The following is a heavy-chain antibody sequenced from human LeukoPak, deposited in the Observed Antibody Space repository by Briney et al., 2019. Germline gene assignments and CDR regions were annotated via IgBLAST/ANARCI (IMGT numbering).Heavy chain of an antibody. J-gene: IGHJ4*02. D-gene: IGHD6-13*01. V-gene: IGHV1-69*13. Sequence: SVKVSCKASGGTFISYAISWVRQAPGQGLEWMGGIIPIFGTANYAQKFQGRVTITADESTSTAYMELSSLRSEDTAVYYCARPAGIAAAAFDYWGQGTLVTVSS. CDR2: IIPIFGTA. CDR3: ARPAGIAAAAFDY. CDR1: GGTFISYA.